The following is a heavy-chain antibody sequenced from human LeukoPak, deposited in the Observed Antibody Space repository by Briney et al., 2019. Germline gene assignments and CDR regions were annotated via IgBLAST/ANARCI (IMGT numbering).Heavy chain of an antibody. CDR1: GFTFSTYW. CDR3: VGDPGDY. J-gene: IGHJ4*02. D-gene: IGHD3-10*01. V-gene: IGHV3-7*01. Sequence: GGSLRLSCAAPGFTFSTYWMSWIRQAPGKGLEWVANINQHGSEKYYVDSVKGRFTISRDNAKNSLYLQMDRLRAEDTAVYYCVGDPGDYWGQGTLVTVSS. CDR2: INQHGSEK.